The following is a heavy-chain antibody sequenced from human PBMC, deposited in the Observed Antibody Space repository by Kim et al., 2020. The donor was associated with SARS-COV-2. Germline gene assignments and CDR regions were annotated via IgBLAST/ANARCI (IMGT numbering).Heavy chain of an antibody. J-gene: IGHJ1*01. D-gene: IGHD3-22*01. CDR2: ISAGSKFA. Sequence: GGSLRLSCAASGFTFSSYGMNWVRQVPGKGLEWVASISAGSKFASYAESLKGRFTISRDNAKNSQYLQMNSLRAEDTAVYYCARGGLMYYFDSAGLWGQG. CDR1: GFTFSSYG. V-gene: IGHV3-21*01. CDR3: ARGGLMYYFDSAGL.